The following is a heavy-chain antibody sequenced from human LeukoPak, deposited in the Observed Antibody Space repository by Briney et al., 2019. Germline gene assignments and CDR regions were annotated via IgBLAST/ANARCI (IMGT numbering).Heavy chain of an antibody. J-gene: IGHJ4*02. CDR2: INTNTGNP. D-gene: IGHD1-26*01. V-gene: IGHV7-4-1*02. CDR1: GYTFSNYA. CDR3: ASIGSLFDY. Sequence: ASVKVSCKASGYTFSNYALNWVRQAPGQGLEYMGWINTNTGNPTYAQGFTGRFVFSLDTSVSTAYLQISGLKAEDTAVYYCASIGSLFDYWSQGTLVTVSS.